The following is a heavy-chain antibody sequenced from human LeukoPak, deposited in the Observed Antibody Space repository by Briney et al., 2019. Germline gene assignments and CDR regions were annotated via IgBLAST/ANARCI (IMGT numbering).Heavy chain of an antibody. Sequence: GGSLRLSCGASGFTFSSYTMNWVRQAPGKGLEWVSSISSSSSYIYYADSLKGRFTISRDNAKNSLYLQMNSLRAEDTAVYYCARGYGSGSGDYWGQGTLVTVSS. V-gene: IGHV3-21*01. CDR3: ARGYGSGSGDY. CDR1: GFTFSSYT. CDR2: ISSSSSYI. J-gene: IGHJ4*02. D-gene: IGHD3-10*01.